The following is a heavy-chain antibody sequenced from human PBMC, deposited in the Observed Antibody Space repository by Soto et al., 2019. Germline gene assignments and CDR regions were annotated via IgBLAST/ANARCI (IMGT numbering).Heavy chain of an antibody. D-gene: IGHD5-18*01. J-gene: IGHJ5*02. CDR3: ARGYNIQEDGFDP. V-gene: IGHV4-59*01. CDR2: IYYSGST. CDR1: GGSISSYY. Sequence: SETLSLTCTVSGGSISSYYWSWIRQPPGKGLEWIGYIYYSGSTNYNPSLKSRVTISVDTSKNQFPLKLSSVTAADTAVYYCARGYNIQEDGFDPWGQGTLVTVSS.